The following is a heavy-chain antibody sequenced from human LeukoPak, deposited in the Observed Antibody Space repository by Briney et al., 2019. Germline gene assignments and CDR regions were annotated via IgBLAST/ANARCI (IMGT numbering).Heavy chain of an antibody. CDR3: ARGHRISYDILTGYYPNYFDY. CDR1: GGSISSYY. D-gene: IGHD3-9*01. Sequence: PSETLSLTCTVSGGSISSYYWSWIRQPPGKGLEGIGYIYYSGSTNYNPSLKSRVTISVDTSKNQFSLKLSSVTAADTAVYYCARGHRISYDILTGYYPNYFDYWGQGTLVTVSS. J-gene: IGHJ4*02. CDR2: IYYSGST. V-gene: IGHV4-59*01.